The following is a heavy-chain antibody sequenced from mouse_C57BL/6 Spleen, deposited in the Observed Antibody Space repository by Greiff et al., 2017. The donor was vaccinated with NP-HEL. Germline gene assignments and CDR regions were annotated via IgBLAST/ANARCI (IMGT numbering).Heavy chain of an antibody. V-gene: IGHV1-47*01. J-gene: IGHJ2*01. CDR1: GYTFTTYP. CDR3: ARNGDYDGDYFDY. CDR2: FHPYNDDT. D-gene: IGHD2-4*01. Sequence: VKLMESGAELVKPGASVKMSCKASGYTFTTYPIEWMKQNHGKSLEWIGNFHPYNDDTKYNEKFKGKATLTVEKSSSTVYLELSRLTSDDSAVYYCARNGDYDGDYFDYWGQGTTLTVSS.